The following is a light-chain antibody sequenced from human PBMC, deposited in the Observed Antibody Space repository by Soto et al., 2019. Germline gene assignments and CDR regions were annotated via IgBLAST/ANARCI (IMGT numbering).Light chain of an antibody. J-gene: IGKJ1*01. CDR2: AAS. CDR1: QGIRNE. V-gene: IGKV1-6*01. Sequence: IHMTHSPSSLCASLGEIVTITFRASQGIRNELSWFQQRPGNAPTLLISAASRLQSGVPSRFSGRGSGTDFTLTISSLQPEDFATYFCQQSYSRPRTFGQGTKV. CDR3: QQSYSRPRT.